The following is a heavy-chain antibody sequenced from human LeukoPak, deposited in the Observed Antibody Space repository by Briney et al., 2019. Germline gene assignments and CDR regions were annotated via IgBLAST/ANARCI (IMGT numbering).Heavy chain of an antibody. D-gene: IGHD5-12*01. Sequence: GGSLRLSCAASGITFSNSWMCWVRQAPGKGLEWVANIKEDGSEKYYVNSVMGRFTIPRDDSKSTLYLQMNSLRAEDTAVYYCTTKVIRGNSGDDYDDWGQGTLVTVSS. CDR3: TTKVIRGNSGDDYDD. V-gene: IGHV3-7*03. CDR2: IKEDGSEK. CDR1: GITFSNSW. J-gene: IGHJ4*02.